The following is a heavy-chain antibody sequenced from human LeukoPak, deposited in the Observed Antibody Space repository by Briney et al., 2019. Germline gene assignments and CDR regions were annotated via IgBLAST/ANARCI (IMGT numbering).Heavy chain of an antibody. CDR1: GNTFTSDG. J-gene: IGHJ5*02. CDR2: ISGYNGNT. Sequence: ASVKVSCKASGNTFTSDGISWVRQAPGQGLEWMGWISGYNGNTNYAQKVQGRVTMTTDTSTSTAYMELRSLRSDDTAVYYCARGRNFDWFDPWGQGTLVTVSS. D-gene: IGHD3-9*01. CDR3: ARGRNFDWFDP. V-gene: IGHV1-18*01.